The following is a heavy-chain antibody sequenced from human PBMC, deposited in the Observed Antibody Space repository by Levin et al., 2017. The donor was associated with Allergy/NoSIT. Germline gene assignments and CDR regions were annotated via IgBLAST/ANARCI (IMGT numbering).Heavy chain of an antibody. V-gene: IGHV3-30*03. J-gene: IGHJ4*02. CDR3: APRADIGY. CDR1: GFTFSSYG. Sequence: GESLKISCAASGFTFSSYGMHWVRQAPGKGLEWVAVILHDGSNKYYADSVKGRFTISRDNSKNTLYLQMNTLRAEDTAVYYCAPRADIGYWGQGTLVTVSS. CDR2: ILHDGSNK. D-gene: IGHD6-19*01.